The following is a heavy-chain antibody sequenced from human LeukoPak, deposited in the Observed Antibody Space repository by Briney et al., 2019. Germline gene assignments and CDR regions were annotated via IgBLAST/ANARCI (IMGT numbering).Heavy chain of an antibody. D-gene: IGHD3-10*01. V-gene: IGHV1-69*13. Sequence: ASVKVSCKASGGTFSSYAISWVRQAPGQGLEWMGGIIPIFGTANYAQKFQGRVTITADESTSTAYMELGSLRSEDTAVYYCARADAWFGRIDYWGQGTLVTVSS. J-gene: IGHJ4*02. CDR1: GGTFSSYA. CDR2: IIPIFGTA. CDR3: ARADAWFGRIDY.